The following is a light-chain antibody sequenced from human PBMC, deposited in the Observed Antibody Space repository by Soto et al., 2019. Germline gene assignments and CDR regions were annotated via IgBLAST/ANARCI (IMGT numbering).Light chain of an antibody. CDR2: AAS. CDR1: QGISSY. J-gene: IGKJ3*01. CDR3: QQYYSYSLGT. Sequence: AIRMTQSPSSFSASTGDRVTITCRASQGISSYLAWYQQKPGKAPKLLIYAASTLQSGVPSRFSGSGSGTDFTLTISCLQSEDFATYYCQQYYSYSLGTLGPGTKVDIK. V-gene: IGKV1-8*01.